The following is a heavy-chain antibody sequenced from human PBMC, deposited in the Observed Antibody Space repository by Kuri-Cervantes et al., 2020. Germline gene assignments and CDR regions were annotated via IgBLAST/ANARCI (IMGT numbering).Heavy chain of an antibody. CDR2: FHYTGST. J-gene: IGHJ5*02. Sequence: SETLSLTCTVSGGSVSSSTSYWSWIRQPPGKGLEWIGCFHYTGSTNYNPSLKSRVAISIDTSKNQFSLKLSSVTAADTAVYYCARAGYYDILTGHGGWFDPWGQGTLVTVSS. D-gene: IGHD3-9*01. CDR3: ARAGYYDILTGHGGWFDP. V-gene: IGHV4-61*01. CDR1: GGSVSSSTSY.